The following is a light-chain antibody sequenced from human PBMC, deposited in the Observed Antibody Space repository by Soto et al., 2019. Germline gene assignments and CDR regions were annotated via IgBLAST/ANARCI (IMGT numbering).Light chain of an antibody. CDR1: QSVTSK. CDR3: QQYYDWPPLT. Sequence: EIVLTQSPATLSVSPGERATLSCRASQSVTSKVAWYQQKPGQAPRLLIYTASNRATGVPARFSGSGSGTEFTLTISSLQSEDFAVYYCQQYYDWPPLTFGGGTKVEI. V-gene: IGKV3-15*01. J-gene: IGKJ4*01. CDR2: TAS.